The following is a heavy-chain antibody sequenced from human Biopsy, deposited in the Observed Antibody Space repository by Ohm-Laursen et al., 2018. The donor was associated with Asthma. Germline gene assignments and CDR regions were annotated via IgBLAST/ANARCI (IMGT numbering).Heavy chain of an antibody. Sequence: GSLRLSCSASGLTFSDYYMSWIRQAPGKGLEWISYINGKSNSIEYADSVKGRFTISRDNAKNSLYLQMNSLRAEDTAVYYCARAYGGNFFSGAFDIWGQGTMVTVSS. V-gene: IGHV3-11*01. CDR2: INGKSNSI. CDR1: GLTFSDYY. J-gene: IGHJ3*02. CDR3: ARAYGGNFFSGAFDI. D-gene: IGHD4-23*01.